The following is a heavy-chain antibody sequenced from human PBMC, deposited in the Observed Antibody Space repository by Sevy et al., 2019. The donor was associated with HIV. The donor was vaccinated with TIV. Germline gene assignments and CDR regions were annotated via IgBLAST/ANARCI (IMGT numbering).Heavy chain of an antibody. CDR2: IKQDGSEK. Sequence: GSLRLSCAASGFTFSSYWMSWVRQAPGKGLEWVANIKQDGSEKYYVDSVKGRFTISRDNAKNSLYLQMNSLRAEDTAVYYCAGYSSSWYPNWFDPWGQGTLVTVSS. D-gene: IGHD6-13*01. J-gene: IGHJ5*02. CDR1: GFTFSSYW. CDR3: AGYSSSWYPNWFDP. V-gene: IGHV3-7*03.